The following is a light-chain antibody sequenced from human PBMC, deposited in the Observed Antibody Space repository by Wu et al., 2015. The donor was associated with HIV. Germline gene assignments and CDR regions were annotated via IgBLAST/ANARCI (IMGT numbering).Light chain of an antibody. V-gene: IGKV3D-15*01. CDR3: QQYNNWPPWT. CDR1: QSVDTTY. J-gene: IGKJ1*01. Sequence: EIVLTQSPGTVSLSPGETATLSCRLSQSVDTTYLGWYQQKFGQAPRLLIHHASTRATGIPGRFSGTGSGTEFTLTISSLQLEDFAVYYCQQYNNWPPWTFGQGTKVEIK. CDR2: HAS.